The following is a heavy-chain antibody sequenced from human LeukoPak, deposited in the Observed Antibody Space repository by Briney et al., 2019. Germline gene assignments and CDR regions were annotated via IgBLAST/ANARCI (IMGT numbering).Heavy chain of an antibody. CDR3: AMETMVRGVIGGNWFDP. CDR1: GYTFTSYG. CDR2: ISAYNGNT. J-gene: IGHJ5*02. Sequence: GASVKVSCKASGYTFTSYGISWVRQAPGQGLEWMGWISAYNGNTNYAQKLQGRVTMTTDTSTSTACMELRSLRSDDTAVYYCAMETMVRGVIGGNWFDPWGQGTLVTVSS. D-gene: IGHD3-10*01. V-gene: IGHV1-18*01.